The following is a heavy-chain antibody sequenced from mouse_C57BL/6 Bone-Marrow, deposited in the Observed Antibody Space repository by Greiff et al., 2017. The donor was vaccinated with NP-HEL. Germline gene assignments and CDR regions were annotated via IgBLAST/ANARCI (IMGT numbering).Heavy chain of an antibody. CDR2: LDPSTCVP. CDR3: TTLIYYYAPGY. V-gene: IGHV1-15*01. Sequence: QVQLKESGAELVRPGASVTLSCKASGYTFTDYEMHWVKQTPVHGLEWIGSLDPSTCVPSSTPTFKCKAILTADKSSSTAYMELRSLTSEDSAVYYCTTLIYYYAPGYWGQGTSVTVSS. CDR1: GYTFTDYE. J-gene: IGHJ4*01.